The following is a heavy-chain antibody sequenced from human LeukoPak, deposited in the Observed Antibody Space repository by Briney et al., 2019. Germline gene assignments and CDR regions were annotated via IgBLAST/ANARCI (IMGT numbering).Heavy chain of an antibody. D-gene: IGHD6-13*01. CDR2: INPNSGGT. Sequence: ASVKVSCKTSGDTFSNFVISWVRQAPGQGLEWMGWINPNSGGTNYAQKFQGWVTMTRDTSISTAYMELSRLRSDDTAVYYCARGQYSSSWYRRWFDPWGQGTLVTVSS. CDR3: ARGQYSSSWYRRWFDP. V-gene: IGHV1-2*04. CDR1: GDTFSNFV. J-gene: IGHJ5*02.